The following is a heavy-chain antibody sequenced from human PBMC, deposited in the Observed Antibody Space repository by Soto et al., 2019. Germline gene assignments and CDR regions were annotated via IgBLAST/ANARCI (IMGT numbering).Heavy chain of an antibody. J-gene: IGHJ2*01. CDR1: GYTFTSYY. D-gene: IGHD6-13*01. Sequence: ASVKVSCKASGYTFTSYYMHWVRQAPGQGLEWMGIINPSGGSTSYAQKFQGRDTMTRDTSTSTVYMELSSLRSEDTAVYYCASRGAAAGHWYFDLWGRGTLVTSPQ. CDR2: INPSGGST. CDR3: ASRGAAAGHWYFDL. V-gene: IGHV1-46*03.